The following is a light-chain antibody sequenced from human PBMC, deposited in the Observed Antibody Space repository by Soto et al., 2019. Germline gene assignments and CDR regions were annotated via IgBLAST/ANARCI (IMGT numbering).Light chain of an antibody. CDR3: QQCYRTPWR. CDR2: GAT. Sequence: DFLMAPTPSTLTASLGARVGITCRASQSISSYLNWYQQKRGRAPKLLIYGATGLQSGVPSRFSGSGSGTVFTLTISSLQLEDFATYYCQQCYRTPWRFGQGTKVDIK. J-gene: IGKJ1*01. CDR1: QSISSY. V-gene: IGKV1-39*01.